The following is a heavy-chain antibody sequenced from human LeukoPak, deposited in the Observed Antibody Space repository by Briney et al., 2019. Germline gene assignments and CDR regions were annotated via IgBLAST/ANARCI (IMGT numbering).Heavy chain of an antibody. V-gene: IGHV4-4*08. J-gene: IGHJ5*02. CDR3: AREMATHLGNWFDP. Sequence: SETLSLTCTVSGGSISGYYWSWIRQPPGKGLEWIGYIYSSGTTNYNPSLKSQITISLDTSKNQFSLKLSSVTAADTAVYYCAREMATHLGNWFDPWGQGTLVTVSS. D-gene: IGHD5-24*01. CDR1: GGSISGYY. CDR2: IYSSGTT.